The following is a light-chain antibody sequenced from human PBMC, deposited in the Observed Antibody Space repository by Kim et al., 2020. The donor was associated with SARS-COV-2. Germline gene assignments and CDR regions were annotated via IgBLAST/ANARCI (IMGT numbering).Light chain of an antibody. CDR2: QDS. J-gene: IGLJ3*02. V-gene: IGLV3-1*01. CDR3: QAWDSSTAV. Sequence: LSPGQTATITCSGDKLGDKYSCWYQQKPGQAPVLVIYQDSKRPSGIPERFSGSNSGNTATLTISGTQAMDEADYYCQAWDSSTAVFGGGTQLTVL. CDR1: KLGDKY.